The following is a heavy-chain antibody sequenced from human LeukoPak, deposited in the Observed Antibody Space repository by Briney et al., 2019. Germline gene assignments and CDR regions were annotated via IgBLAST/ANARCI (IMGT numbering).Heavy chain of an antibody. J-gene: IGHJ6*03. CDR1: GFTFSSYG. V-gene: IGHV3-30*02. Sequence: GGSLRLSCAASGFTFSSYGMHWARQAPGKGPEWVAFIRYDESNQYYAASVKGRFTISRDNSKNTLYLQMSSLRAEDTAVYYCAKEFYMDVWGKGTTVTVSS. CDR3: AKEFYMDV. CDR2: IRYDESNQ.